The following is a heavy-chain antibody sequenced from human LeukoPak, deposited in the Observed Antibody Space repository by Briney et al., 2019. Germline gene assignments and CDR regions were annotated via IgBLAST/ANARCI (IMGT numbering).Heavy chain of an antibody. CDR3: AKGAYSSSWYVSGY. D-gene: IGHD6-13*01. V-gene: IGHV3-11*01. Sequence: PGGSLRLSCAASGFTFSDYYMSWIRQAPGKGLEWVSYISSSGSTIYYADSVKGRFTISRDNAKNPLYLQMNSLRAEDTAVYYCAKGAYSSSWYVSGYWGQGTLVTVSS. CDR1: GFTFSDYY. CDR2: ISSSGSTI. J-gene: IGHJ4*02.